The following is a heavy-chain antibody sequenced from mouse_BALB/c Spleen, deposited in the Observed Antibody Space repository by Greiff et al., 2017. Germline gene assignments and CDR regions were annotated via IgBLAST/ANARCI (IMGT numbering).Heavy chain of an antibody. CDR3: ARSYDDYYAMDY. CDR1: GFTFSSFG. Sequence: EVQLVESGGGLVQPGGSRKLSCAASGFTFSSFGMHWVRQAPEKGLEWVAYISSGSSTIYYADTVKGRFTISRDNPKNTLFLQMTSLRSEDTAMYYCARSYDDYYAMDYWGQGTSVTVSS. CDR2: ISSGSSTI. J-gene: IGHJ4*01. D-gene: IGHD2-14*01. V-gene: IGHV5-17*02.